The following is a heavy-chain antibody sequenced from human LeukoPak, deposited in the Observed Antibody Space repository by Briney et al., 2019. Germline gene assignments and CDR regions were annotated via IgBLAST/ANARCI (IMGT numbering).Heavy chain of an antibody. V-gene: IGHV4-31*01. CDR3: ARAEAAAGTEDY. Sequence: SQTLSLSCTVSGGSLSSGGYYWSWIRPHPGKGLEWIGYIYNSGRTYYNPSLKSLVTISVDPSKNQFSLKLSSVTAADAAVYYCARAEAAAGTEDYWGQGTLVTVSS. J-gene: IGHJ4*02. D-gene: IGHD6-13*01. CDR1: GGSLSSGGYY. CDR2: IYNSGRT.